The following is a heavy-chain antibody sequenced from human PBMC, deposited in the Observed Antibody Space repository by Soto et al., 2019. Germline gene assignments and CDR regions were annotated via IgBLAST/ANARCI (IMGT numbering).Heavy chain of an antibody. V-gene: IGHV4-4*07. Sequence: SETLSLTCTVSGGSISSYYWSWIRQPAGKGLEWIGRIYTSGSTNYNPSLTSRVTMSVDTSQNQFSLKLSSVTAADTAVYYCARDYSYGPAYYFDYWGQGTLVTVSS. CDR2: IYTSGST. J-gene: IGHJ4*02. CDR3: ARDYSYGPAYYFDY. D-gene: IGHD5-18*01. CDR1: GGSISSYY.